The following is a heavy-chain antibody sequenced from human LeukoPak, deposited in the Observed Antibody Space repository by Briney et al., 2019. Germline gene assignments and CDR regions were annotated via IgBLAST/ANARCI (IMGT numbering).Heavy chain of an antibody. J-gene: IGHJ4*02. CDR3: AKSYSSGWYDY. Sequence: SCKASGGTFSIYAMSWVRQAPGKGLEWVSAISGSGGSTYYADSVKGRFTISRDNSKNTLYLQMNSLRAEDTAVYYCAKSYSSGWYDYWGQGTLVTVSS. V-gene: IGHV3-23*01. D-gene: IGHD6-19*01. CDR1: GGTFSIYA. CDR2: ISGSGGST.